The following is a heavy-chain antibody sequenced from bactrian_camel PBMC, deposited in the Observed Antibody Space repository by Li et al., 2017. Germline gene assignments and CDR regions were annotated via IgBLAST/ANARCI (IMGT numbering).Heavy chain of an antibody. CDR2: MYTRTDVA. CDR3: ATDHARADLNY. J-gene: IGHJ4*01. CDR1: GAGVNRMC. V-gene: IGHV3S1*01. Sequence: HVQLVESGGGSVEAGGSLRLSCAASGAGVNRMCFGWFRQAPGKDREGVAAMYTRTDVAYYADSVKGRFTISRDNAKNTLYLQMTSLKSDDTALYSCATDHARADLNYWGQGTQVTVS. D-gene: IGHD1*01.